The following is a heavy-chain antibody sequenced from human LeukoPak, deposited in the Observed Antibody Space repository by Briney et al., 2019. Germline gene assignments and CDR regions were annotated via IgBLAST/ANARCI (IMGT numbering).Heavy chain of an antibody. J-gene: IGHJ4*02. CDR3: AREGGAVAAAGGNDY. D-gene: IGHD6-13*01. Sequence: PGGSLRLSCAASGFTFCSYSMNWVRQAPEKGLEWVSSISSSSSYIYYADSVKGRFTISRDNAKNSLYLQMNSLRAEDTAVYYCAREGGAVAAAGGNDYWGQGTLVTVSS. CDR1: GFTFCSYS. CDR2: ISSSSSYI. V-gene: IGHV3-21*01.